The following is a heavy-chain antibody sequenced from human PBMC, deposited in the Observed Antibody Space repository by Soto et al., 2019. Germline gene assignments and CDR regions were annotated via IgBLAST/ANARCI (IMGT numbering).Heavy chain of an antibody. CDR1: GFTFIDYY. D-gene: IGHD1-7*01. J-gene: IGHJ3*02. CDR3: ARDLSVYPWNYGNDAFDI. V-gene: IGHV3-11*01. Sequence: QVQLVESGGGLANPGGSLRLSCAASGFTFIDYYMAWIPQAPGKGLEWVSSFSVSGSTIYYADSVKGRFTISRDNAKNSLYLQMNSLRAEDTAVYYCARDLSVYPWNYGNDAFDIWGQGTMVTVSS. CDR2: FSVSGSTI.